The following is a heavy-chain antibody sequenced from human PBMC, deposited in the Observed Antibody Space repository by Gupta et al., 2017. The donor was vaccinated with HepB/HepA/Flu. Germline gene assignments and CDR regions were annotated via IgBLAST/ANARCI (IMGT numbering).Heavy chain of an antibody. CDR3: ARDLVRGVNYFDY. D-gene: IGHD3-10*01. V-gene: IGHV3-21*01. Sequence: EVQLVEAGGGLGKPGGFLRLSWAASGFTFSCYRINLVRPAPGKGLGWVASISSSSSYIYYAATVKGRFTIYRDNAKNSLYLQMDSLRAEDTAVYYCARDLVRGVNYFDYWGQGTLVTVSS. CDR1: GFTFSCYR. CDR2: ISSSSSYI. J-gene: IGHJ4*02.